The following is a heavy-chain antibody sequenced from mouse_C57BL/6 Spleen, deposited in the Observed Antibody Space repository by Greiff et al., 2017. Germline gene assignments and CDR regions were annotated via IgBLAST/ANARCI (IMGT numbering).Heavy chain of an antibody. CDR2: IDPSDSYT. J-gene: IGHJ2*01. CDR1: GYTFTSYW. CDR3: ARGTLRSICYFEY. Sequence: VQLQQPGAELVKPGASVKLSCKASGYTFTSYWMQWVKQRPGQGLEWIGEIDPSDSYTNYNLKFKGKATLTVDTSSSTAYMQLSSLTSEDSAVSYCARGTLRSICYFEYWGQGTTLTVSS. V-gene: IGHV1-50*01. D-gene: IGHD1-1*01.